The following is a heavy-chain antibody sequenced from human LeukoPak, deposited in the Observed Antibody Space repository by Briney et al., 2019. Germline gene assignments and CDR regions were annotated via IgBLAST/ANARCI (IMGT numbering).Heavy chain of an antibody. CDR2: ISGSGDST. V-gene: IGHV3-23*01. Sequence: PGGSLRLSCAASGFSFSSYAMSWVRQAPGKGLEWVSTISGSGDSTYYADSVKGRFTISRDNSKNTLYLQMNSLRAEDTAVYCCARDKGYYDSSGSNFDYWGQGTLVTVSS. J-gene: IGHJ4*02. CDR3: ARDKGYYDSSGSNFDY. D-gene: IGHD3-22*01. CDR1: GFSFSSYA.